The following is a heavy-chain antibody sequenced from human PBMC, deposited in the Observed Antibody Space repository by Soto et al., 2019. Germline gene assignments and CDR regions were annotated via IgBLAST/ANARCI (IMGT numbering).Heavy chain of an antibody. D-gene: IGHD2-15*01. V-gene: IGHV3-30*18. Sequence: QVQLVESGGGVVQPGRSLRLSCAASGFTFSSYGMHWVRQAPGKGLEWVAVISYDGSNKYYADSVKGRFTISRDNSKNTLYLQMSSLGAEDTAVYYCAKDELYCSGGSCPNWFDPWGQGTLVTVSS. CDR2: ISYDGSNK. CDR3: AKDELYCSGGSCPNWFDP. CDR1: GFTFSSYG. J-gene: IGHJ5*02.